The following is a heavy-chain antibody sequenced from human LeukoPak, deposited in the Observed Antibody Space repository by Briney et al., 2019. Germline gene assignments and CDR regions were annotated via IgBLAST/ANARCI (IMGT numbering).Heavy chain of an antibody. CDR2: ISVSGGST. CDR3: AKDLLTGSGSYPHPYYFDY. V-gene: IGHV3-23*01. J-gene: IGHJ4*02. D-gene: IGHD3-10*01. CDR1: GFAFSSYA. Sequence: GSLRLSCAASGFAFSSYAMSWVRQAPGKGLEWVSAISVSGGSTWYADSVKGRFTISRDNSKNTLYMQMNSLRVEDTAVYYCAKDLLTGSGSYPHPYYFDYWGQGTQVTVSS.